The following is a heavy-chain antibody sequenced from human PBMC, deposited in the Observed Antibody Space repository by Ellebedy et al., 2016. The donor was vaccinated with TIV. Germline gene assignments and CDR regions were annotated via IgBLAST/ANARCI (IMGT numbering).Heavy chain of an antibody. J-gene: IGHJ6*02. V-gene: IGHV3-33*08. D-gene: IGHD5-18*01. Sequence: PGGSLRLSCVVSGFTFSSYGMHWVRQAPGKGLEWVAVIWYDGSNEYYADSVKGRITISRDNSKNTLHLQMNSLRVEDTAVYYCAREGDTAMVHGLDVWGQGTAVTVSS. CDR3: AREGDTAMVHGLDV. CDR1: GFTFSSYG. CDR2: IWYDGSNE.